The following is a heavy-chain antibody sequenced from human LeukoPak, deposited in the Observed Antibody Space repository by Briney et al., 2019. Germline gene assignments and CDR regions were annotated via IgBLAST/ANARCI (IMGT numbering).Heavy chain of an antibody. CDR3: ARDGAGIVVVPAADDFDY. CDR1: GYTFTGYY. J-gene: IGHJ4*02. V-gene: IGHV1-2*02. Sequence: GASVKVSCKASGYTFTGYYMHWVRQAPGQGLEWMGWINPNSGGTNYAQKFQGRVTMTRDTSISTAYMELSRLRSDDTAVYYCARDGAGIVVVPAADDFDYWGQGTLVTVFS. D-gene: IGHD2-2*01. CDR2: INPNSGGT.